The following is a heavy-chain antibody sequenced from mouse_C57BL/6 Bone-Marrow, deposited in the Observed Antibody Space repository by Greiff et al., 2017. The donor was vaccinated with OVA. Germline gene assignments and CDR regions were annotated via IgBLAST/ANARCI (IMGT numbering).Heavy chain of an antibody. D-gene: IGHD2-14*01. Sequence: VQLQQSGAELARPGASVKLSCKASGYTFTSYGISWVKQRTGQGLEWIGEIYPRSGNTYYNEKFKGKATLTADSSSSTAYMELRSLTSEDSAVYFGANRRYDAPPRVFDYWGQGTTLTVSS. CDR2: IYPRSGNT. V-gene: IGHV1-81*01. CDR3: ANRRYDAPPRVFDY. J-gene: IGHJ2*01. CDR1: GYTFTSYG.